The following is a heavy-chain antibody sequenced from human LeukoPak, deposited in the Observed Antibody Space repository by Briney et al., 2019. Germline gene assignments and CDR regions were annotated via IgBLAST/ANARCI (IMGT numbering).Heavy chain of an antibody. D-gene: IGHD3-9*01. J-gene: IGHJ4*02. CDR3: ARDRGKLRYLDL. Sequence: GRSLRLSCVASGFAINTQAMHWVRQTPGKGLEWLAVMSLDGSSIYYADSVRGRFTISRDNSKNTLFLQMSSLRVEDTAVYYCARDRGKLRYLDLWGQGTLLTVSS. CDR2: MSLDGSSI. V-gene: IGHV3-30*15. CDR1: GFAINTQA.